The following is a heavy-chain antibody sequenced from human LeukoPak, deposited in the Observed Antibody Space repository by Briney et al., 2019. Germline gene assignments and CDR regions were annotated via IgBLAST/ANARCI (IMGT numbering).Heavy chain of an antibody. D-gene: IGHD3-10*01. CDR1: GHSISGYY. CDR3: ARDNKRIGMRRGVMTPYLYYGMDV. Sequence: PSDTQSLSCTLAGHSISGYYRSSIRRPPGKGLEWLGCISDSGRAIYSPSINSRATISVDKSKSEVSLKVSSVTAADTAVYSCARDNKRIGMRRGVMTPYLYYGMDVWGQGTTVTVSS. V-gene: IGHV4-59*01. CDR2: ISDSGRA. J-gene: IGHJ6*02.